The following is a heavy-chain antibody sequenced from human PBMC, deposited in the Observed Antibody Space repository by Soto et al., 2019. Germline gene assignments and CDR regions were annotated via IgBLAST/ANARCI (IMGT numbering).Heavy chain of an antibody. D-gene: IGHD3-3*01. CDR1: GFAFSTYW. CDR2: ISPDGSNR. V-gene: IGHV3-74*01. CDR3: ASWRHSVPVSSTEFDH. J-gene: IGHJ4*02. Sequence: PGESLRLSCAASGFAFSTYWMNWVRQTPGKGLMWVSRISPDGSNRGYADSVEGRFTVSRDNANNTLYLQMHSLRAEDTAMYYCASWRHSVPVSSTEFDHLGEGTLVTGLL.